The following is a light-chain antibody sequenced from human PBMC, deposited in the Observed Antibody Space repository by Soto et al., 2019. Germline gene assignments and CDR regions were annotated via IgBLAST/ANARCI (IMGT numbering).Light chain of an antibody. CDR1: QGISSY. J-gene: IGKJ1*01. V-gene: IGKV1-9*01. CDR3: QQYNSYS. Sequence: DIQLTQSPSFLSASVGDRVTITCRASQGISSYLAWYQQKPGTAPKLLIYHASTLESGVPSRFSGSGSGTEFTLTISSLQPDDFATYYCQQYNSYSFGQGTKVDIK. CDR2: HAS.